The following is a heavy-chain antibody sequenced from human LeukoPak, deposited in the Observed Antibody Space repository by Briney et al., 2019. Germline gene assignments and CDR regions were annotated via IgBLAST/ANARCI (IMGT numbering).Heavy chain of an antibody. Sequence: NPSETLSLTCTVSGGSISSYYWSWIRQPPGKGLEWIGYIYTSGSTNYNPSLKSRVTISVDTSKNQFSLKLSSVTAADTAVYYCARHLRGGVEYWGQGTLVTVSS. CDR1: GGSISSYY. CDR3: ARHLRGGVEY. J-gene: IGHJ4*02. V-gene: IGHV4-4*09. CDR2: IYTSGST. D-gene: IGHD3-10*01.